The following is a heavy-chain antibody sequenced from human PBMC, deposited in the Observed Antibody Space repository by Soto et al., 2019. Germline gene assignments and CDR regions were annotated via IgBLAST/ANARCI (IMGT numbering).Heavy chain of an antibody. CDR3: AKDSGCVNNACDYDP. J-gene: IGHJ5*02. CDR1: GFSFSDYT. D-gene: IGHD5-12*01. V-gene: IGHV3-21*01. CDR2: ISRGSDYI. Sequence: EVHLVESGGGLVKPGGSLRLTCAGSGFSFSDYTMNWVRQAPGQGLEWVSSISRGSDYIFYADTVKGRFTISRDNARNSLYLPMSRLRAEDTAVYYCAKDSGCVNNACDYDPWGTVTLFSVSS.